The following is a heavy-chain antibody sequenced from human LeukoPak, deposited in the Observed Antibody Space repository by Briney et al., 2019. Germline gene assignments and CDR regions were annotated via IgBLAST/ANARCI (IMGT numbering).Heavy chain of an antibody. CDR3: ARDHRSGTDY. CDR1: GFTFSGYS. J-gene: IGHJ4*02. D-gene: IGHD6-25*01. CDR2: ISSSSSYI. Sequence: GGSLRLSCAASGFTFSGYSMNWVRQAPGKGLEWVSSISSSSSYIYYADSVKGRFTISRDNAKNSLYLQMNSLRAEDTAVYYCARDHRSGTDYWGQGTLVTVSS. V-gene: IGHV3-21*01.